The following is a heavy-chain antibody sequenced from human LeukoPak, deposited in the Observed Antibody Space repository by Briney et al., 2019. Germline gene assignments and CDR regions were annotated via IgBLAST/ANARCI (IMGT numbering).Heavy chain of an antibody. V-gene: IGHV4-59*11. J-gene: IGHJ3*02. CDR2: ISYIGST. CDR1: DDSFSSHY. D-gene: IGHD4-17*01. CDR3: ARDLVTVTKGFDI. Sequence: SETLSLTCAVSDDSFSSHYWTWIRQPPGKGLEWIGYISYIGSTNYNPSLKSRVTISIDTSRNQFSPRLSSVTAPDTAVYYCARDLVTVTKGFDIWGQGTMVSVSS.